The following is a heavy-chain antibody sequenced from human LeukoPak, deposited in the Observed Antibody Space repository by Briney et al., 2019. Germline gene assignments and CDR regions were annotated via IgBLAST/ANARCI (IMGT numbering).Heavy chain of an antibody. CDR2: IYHSGST. D-gene: IGHD3-3*01. J-gene: IGHJ3*02. Sequence: SSGTLSLTCAVSGGSISSSNWWSWVRQPPGKGLEWIGEIYHSGSTNYNPSLKSRVTISVDKSKNQFSLKLSSVTAADAAVYYCAKRHYDFWSGEDAFDIWDQGTMVTVSS. CDR3: AKRHYDFWSGEDAFDI. CDR1: GGSISSSNW. V-gene: IGHV4-4*02.